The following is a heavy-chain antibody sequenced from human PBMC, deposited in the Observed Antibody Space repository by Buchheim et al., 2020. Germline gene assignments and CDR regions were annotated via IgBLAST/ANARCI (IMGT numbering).Heavy chain of an antibody. J-gene: IGHJ4*02. CDR3: ARDYYDSSGYYYGFGY. D-gene: IGHD3-22*01. Sequence: QVQLVESGGGVVQPGRSLRLSCAASGFTFSSYAMQWVRQAPGKGLEWVAAISYDGSNKYYAESVKGRITISRDNSKNTLYLQMNSLRAEDTAVYYCARDYYDSSGYYYGFGYWGQGTL. CDR2: ISYDGSNK. V-gene: IGHV3-30-3*01. CDR1: GFTFSSYA.